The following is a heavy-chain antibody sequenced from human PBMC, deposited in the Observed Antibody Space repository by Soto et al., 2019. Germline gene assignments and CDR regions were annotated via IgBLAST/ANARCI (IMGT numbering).Heavy chain of an antibody. CDR1: GFTFSNYA. V-gene: IGHV3-23*01. CDR2: IRSSGGGT. D-gene: IGHD4-17*01. Sequence: EVQLLESGGDLVQPGGSLSLSCAASGFTFSNYAMMWVRQAPGRGPEWVSAIRSSGGGTVYADSVRGRFTISRDNSKNTLYLHMNSLRADDTAVYYCGRDPNGDYIGAFDMWGQGTMVTVSS. J-gene: IGHJ3*02. CDR3: GRDPNGDYIGAFDM.